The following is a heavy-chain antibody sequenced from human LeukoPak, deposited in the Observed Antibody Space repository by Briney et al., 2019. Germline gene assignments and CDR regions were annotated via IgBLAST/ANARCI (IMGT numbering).Heavy chain of an antibody. J-gene: IGHJ3*02. CDR1: GFTFTSYW. V-gene: IGHV5-51*01. Sequence: GASLKISFKGSGFTFTSYWIGWVRQMPGKGLEWMGIIYPTDSDTKYSPAFQGQVTISADRSTSAAYLQWSSLKASDTAIYYCARGDIRAFQIWGQGTMVTVSS. CDR3: ARGDIRAFQI. CDR2: IYPTDSDT. D-gene: IGHD2-15*01.